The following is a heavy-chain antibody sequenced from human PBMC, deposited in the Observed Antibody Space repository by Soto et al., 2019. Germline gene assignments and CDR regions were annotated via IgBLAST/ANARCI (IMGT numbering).Heavy chain of an antibody. CDR2: INAGNGNT. CDR3: ARLASGGRKDAFDI. Sequence: ASVKVSCKASGYTFTSYAMHWVRQAPGQRLEWMGWINAGNGNTKYSQKFQGRVTITRDTSASTAYMELSSLRSEDTAVYYCARLASGGRKDAFDIWGQGTMVTVSS. V-gene: IGHV1-3*01. D-gene: IGHD2-15*01. J-gene: IGHJ3*02. CDR1: GYTFTSYA.